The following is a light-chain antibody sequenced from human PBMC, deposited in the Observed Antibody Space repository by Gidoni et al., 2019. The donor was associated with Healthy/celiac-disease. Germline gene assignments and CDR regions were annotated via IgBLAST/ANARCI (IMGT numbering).Light chain of an antibody. V-gene: IGKV1-5*03. CDR2: KAS. CDR3: QQYNSYSLT. CDR1: QSISSW. Sequence: DIQMTQSPSTLSSSVGDRVTITCRASQSISSWLAWYQQKPGKAPKLLIYKASSLESGVPSRFSGSGSGTEFTLTISSLQPDDFATYYCQQYNSYSLTFGGGTKVEIK. J-gene: IGKJ4*01.